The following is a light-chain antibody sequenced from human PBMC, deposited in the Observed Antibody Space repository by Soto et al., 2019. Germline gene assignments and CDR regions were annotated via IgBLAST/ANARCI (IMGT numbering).Light chain of an antibody. V-gene: IGKV3-20*01. J-gene: IGKJ4*01. CDR2: GAS. CDR3: QQYAASPCT. CDR1: RSIRSNY. Sequence: DIVLTQSPGTLSLPLGERGTLSCRASRSIRSNYVAWYQRKPGQPPRLLIHGASRRATGTPDRFSGSGSGTDFTLPISRLEAEDSAVYYCQQYAASPCTFGGGTKGEI.